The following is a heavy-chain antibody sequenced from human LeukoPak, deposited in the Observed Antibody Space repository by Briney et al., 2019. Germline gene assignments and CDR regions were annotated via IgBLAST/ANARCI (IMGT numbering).Heavy chain of an antibody. CDR1: GGSISSSSYY. CDR2: IYYSGIS. J-gene: IGHJ3*02. CDR3: ARHAELLAFDI. D-gene: IGHD1-7*01. V-gene: IGHV4-39*01. Sequence: PSETLSLTCTVSGGSISSSSYYWGWIRQPPGKGLEWIGSIYYSGISYYNPSLKSRVTIFVDTSKNQFSLKLSSVTAADTALYYCARHAELLAFDIWGQGTMVTVSS.